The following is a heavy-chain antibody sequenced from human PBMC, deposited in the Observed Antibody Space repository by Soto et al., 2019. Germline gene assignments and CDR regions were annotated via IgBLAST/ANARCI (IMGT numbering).Heavy chain of an antibody. CDR3: ARLYCSASSCYSVGAVDI. J-gene: IGHJ3*02. D-gene: IGHD2-15*01. CDR2: IWFDGGDK. Sequence: GGSLRLSCAASGFTFSSYGMHWVRQAPGKGLEWVALIWFDGGDKYYTESVKGRFTISRDNSKSTLYLQMNSLRAEDTAVYYCARLYCSASSCYSVGAVDIRGQGTMVTVSS. V-gene: IGHV3-33*01. CDR1: GFTFSSYG.